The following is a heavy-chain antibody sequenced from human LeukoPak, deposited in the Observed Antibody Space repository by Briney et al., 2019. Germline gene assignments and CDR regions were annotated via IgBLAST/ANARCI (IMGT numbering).Heavy chain of an antibody. Sequence: SLRLSCAASGFTFDDYAMHWVRQAPGKGLEWVSGISWNSGSIGYADSVKGRFTISRDNAKNSLYLQMNSLRAEDMALYYCAKAMVRGVISPYFDYWGQGTLVTVSS. CDR3: AKAMVRGVISPYFDY. CDR1: GFTFDDYA. J-gene: IGHJ4*02. V-gene: IGHV3-9*03. D-gene: IGHD3-10*01. CDR2: ISWNSGSI.